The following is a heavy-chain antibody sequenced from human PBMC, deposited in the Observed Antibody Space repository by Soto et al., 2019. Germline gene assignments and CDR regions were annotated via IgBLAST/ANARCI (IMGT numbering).Heavy chain of an antibody. D-gene: IGHD6-6*01. CDR2: IIPIFGTA. CDR3: AREEQLVPAYGMDV. J-gene: IGHJ6*02. CDR1: GGTFSSYA. Sequence: QVQLVQSGAEVKKPGSSVKVSCKASGGTFSSYAISWVRQAPGQGLEWMGGIIPIFGTANYAQKFQGRVTITADKXXXXXYMELSSLRSEDTAVYYCAREEQLVPAYGMDVWGQGTTVTVSS. V-gene: IGHV1-69*06.